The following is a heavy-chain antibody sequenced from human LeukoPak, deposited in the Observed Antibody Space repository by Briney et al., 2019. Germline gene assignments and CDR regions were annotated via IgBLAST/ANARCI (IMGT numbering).Heavy chain of an antibody. V-gene: IGHV4-34*01. CDR1: GGSFSGYY. Sequence: PSETLSLTCAVYGGSFSGYYWSWIRQPPGKGLEWIGEINHSGSTNYNPSLKSRVTISVDTSKNQFSLKLSSVTAADTAVYYCARVGYYDFWSGSPYYCMDVWGKGTTVTVSS. CDR3: ARVGYYDFWSGSPYYCMDV. CDR2: INHSGST. J-gene: IGHJ6*03. D-gene: IGHD3-3*01.